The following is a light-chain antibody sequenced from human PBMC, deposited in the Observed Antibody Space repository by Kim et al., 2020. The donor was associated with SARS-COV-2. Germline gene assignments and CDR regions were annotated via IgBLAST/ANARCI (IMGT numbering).Light chain of an antibody. J-gene: IGLJ1*01. V-gene: IGLV3-1*01. CDR3: QAWDGSRHYV. Sequence: SYELTQPPSVSVSPGQTASVTCSGDRLDTKYVTWYQQKSGQSPVLVIYQDTKRPSGIPERFSGSNSGNTATLTISETQAMDEADYYCQAWDGSRHYVFGTGTKVTVL. CDR2: QDT. CDR1: RLDTKY.